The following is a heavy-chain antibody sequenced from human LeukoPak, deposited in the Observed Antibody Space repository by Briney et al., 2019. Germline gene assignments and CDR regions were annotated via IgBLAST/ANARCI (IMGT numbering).Heavy chain of an antibody. CDR2: IKQDESEK. D-gene: IGHD1-1*01. Sequence: GGSLRLSCAASGFTFSSYWMSWVRQAPGKGLEWVANIKQDESEKNYVDSVKGRLTISRGNAKSSLYLQMNSLRAEDTAVYYCARDPGYGMDVWGQGTTVTVSS. J-gene: IGHJ6*02. CDR1: GFTFSSYW. CDR3: ARDPGYGMDV. V-gene: IGHV3-7*04.